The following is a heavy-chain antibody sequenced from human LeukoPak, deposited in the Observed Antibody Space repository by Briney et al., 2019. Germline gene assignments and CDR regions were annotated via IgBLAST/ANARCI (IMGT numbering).Heavy chain of an antibody. Sequence: GASVKVSCKPSGYTFSTYGISWVRQAPGQGLEWMGRIIPILGIANYAQKFQGRVTITADKSTSTAYMELSSLRSEDTAVYYCARVTEARPFGELLPITWGQGTLVTVSS. J-gene: IGHJ5*02. CDR3: ARVTEARPFGELLPIT. CDR1: GYTFSTYG. V-gene: IGHV1-69*04. CDR2: IIPILGIA. D-gene: IGHD3-10*01.